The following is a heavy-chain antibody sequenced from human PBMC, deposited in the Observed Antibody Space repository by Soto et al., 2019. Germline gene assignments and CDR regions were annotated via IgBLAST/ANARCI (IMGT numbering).Heavy chain of an antibody. V-gene: IGHV4-59*01. Sequence: LSLTCTVSGGSISSYYWSWIRQPPGKGLEWIGYIYYSGSTNYNPSLKSRVTISVDTSKNQFSLKLSSVSAADTAVYYCARESGYYGMDVWGQGTTVTVSS. CDR1: GGSISSYY. CDR2: IYYSGST. D-gene: IGHD1-26*01. J-gene: IGHJ6*02. CDR3: ARESGYYGMDV.